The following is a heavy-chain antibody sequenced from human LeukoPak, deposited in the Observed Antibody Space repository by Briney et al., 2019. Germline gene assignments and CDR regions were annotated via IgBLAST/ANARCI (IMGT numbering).Heavy chain of an antibody. CDR2: IIPIFGTA. J-gene: IGHJ4*02. Sequence: ASVKVSCKASGGTFSSYAISWVRQAPGQGLEWMGGIIPIFGTANYAQKFQGRVTITTDESTSTAYMELSSLRSEDTAVYYCARFIGGNRRYFDYWGQGTLVTVSS. CDR3: ARFIGGNRRYFDY. CDR1: GGTFSSYA. D-gene: IGHD4-23*01. V-gene: IGHV1-69*05.